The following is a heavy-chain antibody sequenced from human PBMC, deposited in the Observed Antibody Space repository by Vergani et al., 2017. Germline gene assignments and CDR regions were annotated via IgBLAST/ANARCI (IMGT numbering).Heavy chain of an antibody. CDR1: GFTFSSYW. CDR3: ARARQPYDWGGLDY. D-gene: IGHD1-20*01. Sequence: EVQLVESGGGLVQPGGSLRLSCAASGFTFSSYWMSWVRQAPGKGLAWVANIKQDGSEKYYVDSVKGRFTISRDNAKNSLYLQMNSLRAEDTAVYYCARARQPYDWGGLDYWGQGTLVTVSS. J-gene: IGHJ4*02. V-gene: IGHV3-7*04. CDR2: IKQDGSEK.